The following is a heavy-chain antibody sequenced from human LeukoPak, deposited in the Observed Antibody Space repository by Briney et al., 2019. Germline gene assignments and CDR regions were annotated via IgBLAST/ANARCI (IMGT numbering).Heavy chain of an antibody. Sequence: ASVKVSCKASGYTFTSYAMHWVRQGPGQRLEWMGWINAGNGNTKYSQKFQGRVTITRDTSASTAYMELSSLRSEDTAVYYCARTAYGVSPYYYGMDVWGQGTTVTVSS. CDR3: ARTAYGVSPYYYGMDV. CDR2: INAGNGNT. J-gene: IGHJ6*02. CDR1: GYTFTSYA. D-gene: IGHD2-8*01. V-gene: IGHV1-3*01.